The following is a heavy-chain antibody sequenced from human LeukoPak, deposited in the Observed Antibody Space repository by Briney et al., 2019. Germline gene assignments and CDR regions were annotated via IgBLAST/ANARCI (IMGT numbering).Heavy chain of an antibody. CDR3: AKDLHYGSADY. V-gene: IGHV3-74*01. CDR2: INPDGSTT. CDR1: GFAFSNYW. Sequence: GGSLRLSCAASGFAFSNYWMHWVRQDPGRGLVWVSFINPDGSTTNYADSVKGRFTISRDNAKNALYLQMNSLRAEDTAVYYCAKDLHYGSADYWGQGTLVTVSS. D-gene: IGHD3-10*01. J-gene: IGHJ4*02.